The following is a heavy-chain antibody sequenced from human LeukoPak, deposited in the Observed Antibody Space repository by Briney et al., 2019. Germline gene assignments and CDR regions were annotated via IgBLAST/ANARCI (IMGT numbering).Heavy chain of an antibody. CDR2: ISSSSSYI. CDR3: ARAYSSSWYMDY. D-gene: IGHD6-13*01. J-gene: IGHJ4*02. Sequence: GGSLRLSCAASGFTFSSYSMNWVRQAPGKGLEWVSSISSSSSYIYYADSVKGRFTISRDNAKNSLYLQMNSLRAEDTAVYYCARAYSSSWYMDYWGQGTLVTASS. V-gene: IGHV3-21*01. CDR1: GFTFSSYS.